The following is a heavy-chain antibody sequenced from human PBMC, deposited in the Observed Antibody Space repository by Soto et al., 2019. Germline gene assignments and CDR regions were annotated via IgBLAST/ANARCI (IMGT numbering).Heavy chain of an antibody. CDR1: GFTFSSYG. CDR2: IWYDGSNK. V-gene: IGHV3-33*01. Sequence: GGSLRLSCAASGFTFSSYGMHWVRQAPGKGLEWVAVIWYDGSNKYYADSVKGRFTISRDNSKNTLYLQMNSLRAGDTAVYYCARDAHYYDSSGYPPYWGQGTLVTVS. CDR3: ARDAHYYDSSGYPPY. J-gene: IGHJ4*02. D-gene: IGHD3-22*01.